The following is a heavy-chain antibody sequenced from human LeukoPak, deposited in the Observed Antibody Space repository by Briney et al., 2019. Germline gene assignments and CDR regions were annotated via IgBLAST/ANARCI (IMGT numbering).Heavy chain of an antibody. CDR2: IYTGDTS. V-gene: IGHV3-66*01. Sequence: GGSLRLSCAASGFTVSSNFMSWVRQAPGKGLEWVSVIYTGDTSYYADSVQGRFTISRGNSKNTIYLQMNSLRAEDTAVYFCARWGVREVMNYYYGLDVWGQGTTVTVSS. CDR3: ARWGVREVMNYYYGLDV. D-gene: IGHD3-10*01. J-gene: IGHJ6*02. CDR1: GFTVSSNF.